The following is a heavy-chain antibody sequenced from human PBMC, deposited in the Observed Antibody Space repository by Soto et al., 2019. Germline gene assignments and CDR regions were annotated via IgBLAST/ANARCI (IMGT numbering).Heavy chain of an antibody. CDR3: ARAIAAAGDAFDI. D-gene: IGHD6-13*01. CDR2: ISYDGSNK. CDR1: GFTFSSYA. J-gene: IGHJ3*02. V-gene: IGHV3-30-3*01. Sequence: PGGSLRLSCAASGFTFSSYAMHWVRQAPGKGLEWVAVISYDGSNKYYADSVKGRFTISRDNSKNTLYLQMNSLRAEDTAVYYCARAIAAAGDAFDIWGQGTMVTVS.